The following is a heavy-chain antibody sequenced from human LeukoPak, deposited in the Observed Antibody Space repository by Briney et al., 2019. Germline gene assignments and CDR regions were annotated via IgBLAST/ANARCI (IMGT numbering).Heavy chain of an antibody. Sequence: SETLSLTCTVSGGSISSGSYYWSWIRQPAGKGLEWIGRIYTSGSTNYNPSLKSRVTMSVDTSKNQFSLKLSSVTAADTAVYYCARAGRTLGYYFDYWGQGTLVTVSS. CDR1: GGSISSGSYY. V-gene: IGHV4-61*02. J-gene: IGHJ4*02. CDR2: IYTSGST. CDR3: ARAGRTLGYYFDY. D-gene: IGHD7-27*01.